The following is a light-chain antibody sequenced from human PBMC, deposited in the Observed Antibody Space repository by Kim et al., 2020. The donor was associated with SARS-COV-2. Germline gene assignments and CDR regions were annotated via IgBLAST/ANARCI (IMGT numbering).Light chain of an antibody. CDR2: DTS. J-gene: IGKJ4*01. CDR1: QSVNNV. CDR3: QQRSAWPLT. V-gene: IGKV3-11*01. Sequence: SLSPGERDTPSCRASQSVNNVVAWYQQKSGQAPRLLIYDTSNRATGIPARFSGSGSGTDFTLTISSLAPDDFATYYCQQRSAWPLTFGGGTKLEI.